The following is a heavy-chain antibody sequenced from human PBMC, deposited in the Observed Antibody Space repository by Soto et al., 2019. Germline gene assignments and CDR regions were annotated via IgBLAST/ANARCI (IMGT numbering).Heavy chain of an antibody. D-gene: IGHD3-22*01. CDR3: ARASSANYYDSSGHDGDYYYGMDV. V-gene: IGHV4-59*01. CDR2: IYYSGST. J-gene: IGHJ6*02. CDR1: GGSISSSY. Sequence: SFTCTVSGGSISSSYWSWLRQPPGKGLEWIGYIYYSGSTNYNPSLKSRVTISVDTSKNQFSLKLSSVTAADTAVYYCARASSANYYDSSGHDGDYYYGMDVWGQGTTVTVSS.